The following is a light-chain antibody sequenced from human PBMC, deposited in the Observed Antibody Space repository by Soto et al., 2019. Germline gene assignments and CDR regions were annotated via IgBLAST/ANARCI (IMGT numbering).Light chain of an antibody. CDR2: GNN. CDR3: AAWDDSLSGYV. V-gene: IGLV1-47*02. CDR1: SSNIGSNY. J-gene: IGLJ1*01. Sequence: QSVLTQPPSASGTPGQRVTISCSGSSSNIGSNYVYWYQQLPGTAPKLLIFGNNQRPSGVTDRFSGSKSGTSDSLAISGLRSEDEADYYCAAWDDSLSGYVFGTGTKLTVL.